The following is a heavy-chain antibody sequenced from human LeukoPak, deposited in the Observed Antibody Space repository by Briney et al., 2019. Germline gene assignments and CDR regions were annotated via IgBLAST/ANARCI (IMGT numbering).Heavy chain of an antibody. CDR2: ISGSGGST. J-gene: IGHJ5*02. CDR3: AKVGYDFWSGYKGPFDP. D-gene: IGHD3-3*01. CDR1: GFTFSSYA. V-gene: IGHV3-23*01. Sequence: GGSLRLSCAASGFTFSSYAMSWVRQAPGKGLEWVSAISGSGGSTYYADSAKGRFTISRDNSKNTLYLQMNSLRAEDTAVYYCAKVGYDFWSGYKGPFDPWGQGTLVTVSS.